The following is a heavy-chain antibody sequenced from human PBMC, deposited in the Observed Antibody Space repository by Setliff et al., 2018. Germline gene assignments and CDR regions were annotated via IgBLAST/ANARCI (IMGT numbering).Heavy chain of an antibody. V-gene: IGHV3-30-3*01. CDR1: GFMFGSYA. CDR3: ARDGVFYAMAV. Sequence: GGSLRLSCAASGFMFGSYAMHWVRQAPGRGPAWLAVISYDGSHDYYADSVRGRFTISRDNSNITLYLQMSSLRAADTAIYSCARDGVFYAMAVWGHGTTVTVSS. D-gene: IGHD3-10*01. J-gene: IGHJ6*02. CDR2: ISYDGSHD.